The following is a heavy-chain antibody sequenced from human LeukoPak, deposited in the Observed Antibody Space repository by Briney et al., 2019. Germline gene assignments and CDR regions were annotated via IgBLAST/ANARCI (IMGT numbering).Heavy chain of an antibody. CDR2: ISGSGGST. CDR1: GFTFSRYA. Sequence: GGSLRLSCAASGFTFSRYAMSWVRQAPGKGLAWVSAISGSGGSTYYADSVKGRFTLSSDSSRNTVYFQLNNLRVEDTAIYYCAKASWVSSTDAVRWGQGTLVTVSS. V-gene: IGHV3-23*01. D-gene: IGHD3-16*01. J-gene: IGHJ4*02. CDR3: AKASWVSSTDAVR.